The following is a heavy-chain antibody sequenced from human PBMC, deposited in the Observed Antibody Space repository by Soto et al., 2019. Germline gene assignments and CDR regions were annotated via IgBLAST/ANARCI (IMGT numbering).Heavy chain of an antibody. J-gene: IGHJ5*02. CDR3: ARDSYCGGDCYSPINWFDP. D-gene: IGHD2-21*01. CDR1: GGTFSSYT. CDR2: IIPILGIA. V-gene: IGHV1-69*08. Sequence: VQLVQSGAEVKKPGSSVKVSCKASGGTFSSYTISWVRQAPGQGLEWMGRIIPILGIANYAQKFQGRVTITADKSTSTAYMELSSLRSEDTAVYYCARDSYCGGDCYSPINWFDPWGQGTLVTVSS.